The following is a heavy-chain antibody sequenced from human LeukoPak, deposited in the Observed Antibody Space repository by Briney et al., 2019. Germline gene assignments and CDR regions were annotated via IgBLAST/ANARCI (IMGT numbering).Heavy chain of an antibody. CDR3: ARGRDYADV. CDR2: IYYSGST. CDR1: GGSISSYY. V-gene: IGHV4-59*01. J-gene: IGHJ6*04. Sequence: SETLSLTCTVSGGSISSYYWSWLRQPPGKGLEWIGYIYYSGSTNYNPSLKSRVTISVDTSKNQFSLKLSSVTAADTAVYYCARGRDYADVWGKGTTVTVSS. D-gene: IGHD4/OR15-4a*01.